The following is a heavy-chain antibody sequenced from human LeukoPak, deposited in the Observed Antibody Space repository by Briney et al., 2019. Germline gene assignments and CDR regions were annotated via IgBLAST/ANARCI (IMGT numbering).Heavy chain of an antibody. J-gene: IGHJ4*02. D-gene: IGHD2/OR15-2a*01. CDR1: GYSPRIGSY. V-gene: IGHV4-38-2*01. CDR2: IYHSGST. Sequence: PSETLSLTCAVSGYSPRIGSYWGWVRQPPGKGPEWIGSIYHSGSTYYNPSLKSRVTMSVDTSKKQLSLKVSSVTAADTAVYYSARIHRWYYHFGYWVQGTLVTVSS. CDR3: ARIHRWYYHFGY.